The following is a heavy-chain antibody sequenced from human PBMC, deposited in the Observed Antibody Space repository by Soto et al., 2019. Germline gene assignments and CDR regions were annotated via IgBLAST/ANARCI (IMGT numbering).Heavy chain of an antibody. CDR2: ISGSGGST. CDR3: AKDRGGCSSTSCPPRVFDY. Sequence: GGSLRLSCAASGFTFSSYAMSWVRQAPGKGLEWVSGISGSGGSTYYVDSVKGRFTISRDNSKNTLYLQMNSLRAEDTAVYYCAKDRGGCSSTSCPPRVFDYWGQGT. J-gene: IGHJ4*02. D-gene: IGHD2-2*01. V-gene: IGHV3-23*01. CDR1: GFTFSSYA.